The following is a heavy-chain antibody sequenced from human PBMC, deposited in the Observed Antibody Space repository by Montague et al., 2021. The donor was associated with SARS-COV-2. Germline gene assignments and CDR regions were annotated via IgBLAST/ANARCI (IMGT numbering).Heavy chain of an antibody. Sequence: SETLSLTCTVSGGSISSFYWSWFRQPPGKELDRFGYISDSGSTNYNPSLTSRVTMSVDTSKNQFSLKVNSVTAADTAVYYCARHYSATLPAVYWGQGTLVTVSS. CDR1: GGSISSFY. J-gene: IGHJ4*02. V-gene: IGHV4-59*08. D-gene: IGHD2-15*01. CDR3: ARHYSATLPAVY. CDR2: ISDSGST.